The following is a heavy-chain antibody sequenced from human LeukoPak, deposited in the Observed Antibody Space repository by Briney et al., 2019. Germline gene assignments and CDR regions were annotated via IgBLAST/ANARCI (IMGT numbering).Heavy chain of an antibody. D-gene: IGHD4-17*01. J-gene: IGHJ4*02. CDR2: IYSGGNT. CDR1: GFIFSSNS. Sequence: GGSLRLSCTVSGFIFSSNSMSWVRQAPGQGLEWVSFIYSGGNTHYSDSVKGRFTISRDNSENTLYLQMNSLRADDTAVYYCARRAGEYSHPYDYWGQGTLVTVSS. V-gene: IGHV3-53*01. CDR3: ARRAGEYSHPYDY.